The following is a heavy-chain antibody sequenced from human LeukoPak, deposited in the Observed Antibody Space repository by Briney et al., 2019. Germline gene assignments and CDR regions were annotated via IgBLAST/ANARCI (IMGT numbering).Heavy chain of an antibody. D-gene: IGHD5-12*01. J-gene: IGHJ4*02. CDR3: ARGSPYSAYVPFDD. CDR1: GYTFTNYD. V-gene: IGHV1-8*03. Sequence: GASVKVSCKASGYTFTNYDIHWVRQATGQGLEWMGWMNPNGTYTGYAQRFQGRVTFIRDASISTAYVELSSLRSEDTAVYYCARGSPYSAYVPFDDWGQGVLVIVSS. CDR2: MNPNGTYT.